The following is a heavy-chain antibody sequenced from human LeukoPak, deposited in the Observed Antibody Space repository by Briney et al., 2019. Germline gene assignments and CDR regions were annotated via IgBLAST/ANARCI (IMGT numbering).Heavy chain of an antibody. CDR1: GFTVSSNY. J-gene: IGHJ4*02. Sequence: GGSLGLSCEASGFTVSSNYMSWVRQAPGRGLEWVSVLYPGGTTFYADSVEGRFTISRDNSKNTLYFQMDSLRTEDTAVYYCARGTAQLGAAGLFGYWGQGTLVTISS. CDR3: ARGTAQLGAAGLFGY. D-gene: IGHD6-13*01. CDR2: LYPGGTT. V-gene: IGHV3-53*01.